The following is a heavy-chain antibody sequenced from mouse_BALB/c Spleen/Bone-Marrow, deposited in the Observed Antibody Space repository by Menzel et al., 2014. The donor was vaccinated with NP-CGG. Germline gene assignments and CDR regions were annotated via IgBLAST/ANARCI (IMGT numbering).Heavy chain of an antibody. CDR3: ARDFITTDAMDY. V-gene: IGHV5-6*01. D-gene: IGHD1-1*01. Sequence: EVKLMESGGDLVKPGGSLKLSCAASGFTFSSYGMSWVRQTPDKRLEWVATISSGGSYTYYPDSVKGRFTISRDNAKNTLYLQMSSLKSEDTAMYYCARDFITTDAMDYWGRGTSVTVSS. CDR1: GFTFSSYG. J-gene: IGHJ4*01. CDR2: ISSGGSYT.